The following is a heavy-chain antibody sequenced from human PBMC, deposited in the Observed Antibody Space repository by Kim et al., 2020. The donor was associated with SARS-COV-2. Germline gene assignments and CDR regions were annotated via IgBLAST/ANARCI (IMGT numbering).Heavy chain of an antibody. CDR1: GFTFSDYT. CDR3: ARDHLVPVDVKQFWAINRFDP. D-gene: IGHD6-19*01. J-gene: IGHJ5*02. V-gene: IGHV3-30*04. Sequence: GGSLRLSCAASGFTFSDYTMHWVRQAPGKGLEWVAVISLDGNNQYYTDSVKGRFTISRDNSKNTLFLQMSSLRPEDTAVYYCARDHLVPVDVKQFWAINRFDPWGQGTLVTVSS. CDR2: ISLDGNNQ.